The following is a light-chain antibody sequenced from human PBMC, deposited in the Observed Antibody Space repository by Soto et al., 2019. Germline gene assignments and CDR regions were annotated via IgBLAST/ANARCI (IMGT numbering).Light chain of an antibody. J-gene: IGKJ4*01. CDR3: QQANSFPLT. Sequence: DLQMTQSPSTLSASVGDTVTVTCRASQSVSGWLAWYQQKPGEAPKLLIYAASSLQSGVPSRFSGSGSGTDFTLTISSLQPEDFATYYCQQANSFPLTFGGGAKVDI. CDR1: QSVSGW. CDR2: AAS. V-gene: IGKV1-12*01.